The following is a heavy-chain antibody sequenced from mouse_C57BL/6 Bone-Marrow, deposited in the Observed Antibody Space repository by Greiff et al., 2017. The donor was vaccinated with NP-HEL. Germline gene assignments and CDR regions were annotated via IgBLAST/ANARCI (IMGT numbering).Heavy chain of an antibody. J-gene: IGHJ4*01. CDR1: GFTFTDYY. CDR2: IRNKANGYTT. CDR3: ARYSITTVDFYAMGY. V-gene: IGHV7-3*01. D-gene: IGHD1-1*01. Sequence: EVQLVESGGGLVQPGGSLSLSCAASGFTFTDYYMSWVRQPPGKALEWLGFIRNKANGYTTEYSASVKGRFTISRDNSQSILYLQMNALRAEDSATFYCARYSITTVDFYAMGYWGQGASVTVSS.